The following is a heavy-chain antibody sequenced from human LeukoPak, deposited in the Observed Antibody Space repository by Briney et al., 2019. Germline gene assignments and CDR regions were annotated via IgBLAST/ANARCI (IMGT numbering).Heavy chain of an antibody. J-gene: IGHJ6*03. CDR3: ARGVATWYQLLMPYYYYYMDV. CDR1: GGSLSGYY. Sequence: PSETLSLTCAVYGGSLSGYYWSWIRQPPGKGLEWIGEINHSGSTNYNPSLKSRVTISVDTSKNQFSLKLSSVTAADTAVYYCARGVATWYQLLMPYYYYYMDVWGKGTTVTVSS. V-gene: IGHV4-34*01. CDR2: INHSGST. D-gene: IGHD2-2*01.